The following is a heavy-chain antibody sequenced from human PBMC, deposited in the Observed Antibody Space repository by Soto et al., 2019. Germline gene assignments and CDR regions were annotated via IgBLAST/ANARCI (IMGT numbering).Heavy chain of an antibody. J-gene: IGHJ4*02. CDR1: GYTFTSYH. D-gene: IGHD3-16*02. V-gene: IGHV1-46*01. CDR2: INPYGGDT. CDR3: ARVPESSGLLFYRDY. Sequence: SATVSCQAPGYTFTSYHAHWARQASGQGLEWMGIINPYGGDTTYAKNSQGRVTMTRDTSASTVYMEVSDLRSEDKDLYYCARVPESSGLLFYRDYWRQRT.